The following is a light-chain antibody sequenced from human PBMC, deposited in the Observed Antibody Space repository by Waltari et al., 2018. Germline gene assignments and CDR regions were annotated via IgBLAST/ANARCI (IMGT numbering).Light chain of an antibody. V-gene: IGLV1-44*01. CDR1: SSNIGSNT. Sequence: QSVLTQPPSASGTPGQRVTISCSGSSSNIGSNTVNWYQQPPGTAPKPLIYSKNQRPSGVPDRFSGSKSGTSASLAISGLQSEDEADYYCAAWDDSLNGPVFGGGTKLTVL. CDR2: SKN. CDR3: AAWDDSLNGPV. J-gene: IGLJ2*01.